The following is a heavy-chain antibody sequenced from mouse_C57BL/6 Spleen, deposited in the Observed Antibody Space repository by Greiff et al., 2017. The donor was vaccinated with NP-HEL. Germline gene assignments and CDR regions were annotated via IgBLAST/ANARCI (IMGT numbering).Heavy chain of an antibody. Sequence: QVQLQQPGAELVMPGASVKLSCKASGYTFTSYWMHWVKQRPGQGLEWIGEIDPSDSYTNYNQKFKGKSTLTVDKSSSTAYMQLSSLTSEDSAVYYCERVYYYGSSSWFAYWGQGTLVTVSA. CDR2: IDPSDSYT. D-gene: IGHD1-1*01. J-gene: IGHJ3*01. V-gene: IGHV1-69*01. CDR3: ERVYYYGSSSWFAY. CDR1: GYTFTSYW.